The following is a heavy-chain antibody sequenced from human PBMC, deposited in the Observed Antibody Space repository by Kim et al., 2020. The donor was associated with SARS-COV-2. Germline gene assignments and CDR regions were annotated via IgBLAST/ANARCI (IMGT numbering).Heavy chain of an antibody. V-gene: IGHV3-30*02. Sequence: VKGRFTISRDNSKNTLYLQMNSLRAEDTAVYYCAKPLVVAATLYYYGMDVWGQGTTVAVSS. D-gene: IGHD2-15*01. J-gene: IGHJ6*02. CDR3: AKPLVVAATLYYYGMDV.